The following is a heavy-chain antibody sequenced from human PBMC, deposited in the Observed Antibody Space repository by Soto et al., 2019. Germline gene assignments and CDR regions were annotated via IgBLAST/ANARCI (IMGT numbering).Heavy chain of an antibody. CDR2: IKEDGSEK. CDR1: GFNFIW. D-gene: IGHD1-26*01. V-gene: IGHV3-7*05. Sequence: QLVESGGDLVQPGGSLRLSCVASGFNFIWLNWVRQTPGKGLEWVATIKEDGSEKYYVDSVTGRFTISRDKVENSMFLQMNSLRCEDTAVYYCARTRVGSYSFDLWGQGTIVTVSS. J-gene: IGHJ3*01. CDR3: ARTRVGSYSFDL.